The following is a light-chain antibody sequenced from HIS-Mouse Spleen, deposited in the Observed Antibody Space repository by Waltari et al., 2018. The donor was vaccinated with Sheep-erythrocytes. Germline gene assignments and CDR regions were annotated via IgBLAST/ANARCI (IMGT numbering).Light chain of an antibody. J-gene: IGLJ3*02. CDR2: EVS. V-gene: IGLV2-14*01. CDR1: SSDVGGYNY. CDR3: SSYTSSSTWV. Sequence: QSALTQPASVSVSPGQSIPISCTGTSSDVGGYNYVYWYQQHPGKAPKLMIYEVSNRPSAVSNRFSGSKSGNTASLTISGLQAEDEADYYCSSYTSSSTWVFGGGTKLTVL.